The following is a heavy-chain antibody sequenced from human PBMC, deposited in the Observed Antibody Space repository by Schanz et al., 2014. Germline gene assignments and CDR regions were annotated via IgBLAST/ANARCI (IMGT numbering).Heavy chain of an antibody. D-gene: IGHD5-12*01. J-gene: IGHJ4*02. CDR2: ISSSGTTI. CDR3: ASPSGYSDYGTYFDF. Sequence: QLVGSGGGLIQPGGSLRLSCTASGFAFSSYSMNWVRQAPGKGLEWVSYISSSGTTIYYADSVKGRFTISRDNAKNSLFLQMNSLRTEDTAVYYCASPSGYSDYGTYFDFWGQGTLVTDSS. V-gene: IGHV3-48*01. CDR1: GFAFSSYS.